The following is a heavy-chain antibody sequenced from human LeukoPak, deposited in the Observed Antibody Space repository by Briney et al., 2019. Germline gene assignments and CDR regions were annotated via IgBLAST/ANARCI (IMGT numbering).Heavy chain of an antibody. CDR1: GFTFSSYS. D-gene: IGHD2-15*01. J-gene: IGHJ4*02. CDR2: ISSSSSYI. CDR3: ARDRQYCSGGSCYPLFDY. V-gene: IGHV3-21*01. Sequence: GGSLRLSCAASGFTFSSYSMDWVRQAPGKGLEWVSSISSSSSYIYYADSVKGRFTITRDNAKNSLYLQMNSLRAEDTAVYYCARDRQYCSGGSCYPLFDYWGQGTLVTVSS.